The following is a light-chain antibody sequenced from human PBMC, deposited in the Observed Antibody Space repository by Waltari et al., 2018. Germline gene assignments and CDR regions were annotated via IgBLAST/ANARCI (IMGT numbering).Light chain of an antibody. J-gene: IGKJ5*01. Sequence: DIVMTQSPDSLAVSLGERATINCKSSQSVLYSSNNKNYLAWYQQKPGQPPKLLIYWAYTRESGVPDRFSGSGSGTDFTLTISSLQAEDVAVYYCQQYYSIPITFGQATRLEIK. V-gene: IGKV4-1*01. CDR3: QQYYSIPIT. CDR2: WAY. CDR1: QSVLYSSNNKNY.